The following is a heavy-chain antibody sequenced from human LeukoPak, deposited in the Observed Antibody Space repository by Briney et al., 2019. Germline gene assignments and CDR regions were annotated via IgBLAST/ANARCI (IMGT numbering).Heavy chain of an antibody. Sequence: SETLSLTCTVSGGSISSHYWSWIRQPPGKGLEWIGYMYYTGSTNYNPSLKSRVTISVDTPKSQFSLRLNSVTAADTAVYYCARASVADDELFDYWGQGTLVTVSS. CDR3: ARASVADDELFDY. J-gene: IGHJ4*02. V-gene: IGHV4-59*11. D-gene: IGHD6-19*01. CDR1: GGSISSHY. CDR2: MYYTGST.